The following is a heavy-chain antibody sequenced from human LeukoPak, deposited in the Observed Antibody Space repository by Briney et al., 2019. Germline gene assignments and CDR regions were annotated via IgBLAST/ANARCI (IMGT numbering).Heavy chain of an antibody. CDR2: IYHSGST. Sequence: KPSETLSLTCTVSGYSISSGYYWGWIRQPPGKGLEWIGGIYHSGSTYYNPSLKSRVTISVDTSKNQFSLKLSSVTAADTAVYYCARGIDYDFWSGYSTRASFDYWGQGTLVTVSS. J-gene: IGHJ4*02. CDR1: GYSISSGYY. CDR3: ARGIDYDFWSGYSTRASFDY. D-gene: IGHD3-3*01. V-gene: IGHV4-38-2*02.